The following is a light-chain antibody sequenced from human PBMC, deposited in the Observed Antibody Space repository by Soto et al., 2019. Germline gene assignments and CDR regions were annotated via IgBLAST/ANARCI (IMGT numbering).Light chain of an antibody. CDR3: QQFSSYPLT. CDR2: DAS. J-gene: IGKJ4*01. V-gene: IGKV3-11*01. Sequence: ELVLTQSPATLSLSPGDSATLSCRASQSVSSYLAWYQQKTGQAPRLLIYDASNRATGIPDRLSGSGSGTDFNLTISRLEPEDFAVYYCQQFSSYPLTFGGGTKVDIK. CDR1: QSVSSY.